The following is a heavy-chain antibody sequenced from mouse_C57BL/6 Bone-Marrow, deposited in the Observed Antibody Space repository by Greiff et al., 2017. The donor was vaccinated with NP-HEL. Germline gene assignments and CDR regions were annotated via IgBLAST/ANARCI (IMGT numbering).Heavy chain of an antibody. Sequence: QVQLQQPGAELVKPGASVKLSCKASGYTFTSYWMHWVKQRPGQGLEWIGMIHPNSGSTNYNEKFKSKATLTVDKSSSTAYMQLSSLTSEDSAVYYCASGGWLLLYAMDYWGQGTSVTVSS. V-gene: IGHV1-64*01. CDR2: IHPNSGST. D-gene: IGHD2-3*01. J-gene: IGHJ4*01. CDR3: ASGGWLLLYAMDY. CDR1: GYTFTSYW.